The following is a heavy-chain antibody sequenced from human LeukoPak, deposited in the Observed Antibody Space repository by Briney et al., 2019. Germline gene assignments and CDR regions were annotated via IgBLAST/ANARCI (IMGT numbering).Heavy chain of an antibody. CDR1: GGTFSSYA. D-gene: IGHD2-21*02. CDR3: ARDKVYCGGDCYSTYYFDY. CDR2: IIPIFGTA. J-gene: IGHJ4*02. Sequence: SVKVSCKASGGTFSSYAISWVRQASGQGLEWMGRIIPIFGTANYAQKFQGRVTITTDESTSTAYMELSSLRSEDTAVYYCARDKVYCGGDCYSTYYFDYWGQGTLVTVSS. V-gene: IGHV1-69*05.